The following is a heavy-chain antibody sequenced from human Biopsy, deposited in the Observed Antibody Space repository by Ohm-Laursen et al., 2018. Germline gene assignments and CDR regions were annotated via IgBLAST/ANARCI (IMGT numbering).Heavy chain of an antibody. D-gene: IGHD3-22*01. CDR1: GDSISSYY. J-gene: IGHJ2*01. V-gene: IGHV4-59*01. CDR3: ARDRGYYSDRTVPGYFDL. CDR2: VYYTGST. Sequence: SDTLSLTWTVSGDSISSYYWSWIRQPPGKGLQWIGYVYYTGSTDYNPSLQSRVTISVDTSKNHFSLRLRSVTPADTAIYYCARDRGYYSDRTVPGYFDLWGRGTLVNVSP.